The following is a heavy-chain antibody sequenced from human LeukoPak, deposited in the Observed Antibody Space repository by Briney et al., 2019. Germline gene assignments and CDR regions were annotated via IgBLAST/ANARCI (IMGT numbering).Heavy chain of an antibody. Sequence: GGSLRLSCAASGFTFSNYWMSWVRQAPGKGLEWVANIKQDRSEKYYVDSVKGRFTISRDNAKNSLYLQMNSLRAEDTAVYYCVQGWRDNWGQGTLVTVSS. V-gene: IGHV3-7*01. J-gene: IGHJ4*02. CDR3: VQGWRDN. D-gene: IGHD6-19*01. CDR1: GFTFSNYW. CDR2: IKQDRSEK.